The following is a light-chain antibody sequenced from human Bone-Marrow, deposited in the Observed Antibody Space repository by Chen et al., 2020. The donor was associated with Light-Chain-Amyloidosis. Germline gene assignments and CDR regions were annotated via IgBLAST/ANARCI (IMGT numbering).Light chain of an antibody. V-gene: IGKV3-15*01. CDR1: QSVGYD. CDR3: QQYNTRPPIT. J-gene: IGKJ5*01. Sequence: EIVMTQSPATLSVSPGERTTLSCRASQSVGYDLVWYQQKPGQAPRLLIYGASTRASGIPDRFSGSGSGTECTLTIDSLKSEDTAVYYCQQYNTRPPITFGQGTRLEIK. CDR2: GAS.